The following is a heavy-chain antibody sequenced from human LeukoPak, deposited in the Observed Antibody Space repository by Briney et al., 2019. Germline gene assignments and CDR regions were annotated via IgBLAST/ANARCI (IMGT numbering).Heavy chain of an antibody. J-gene: IGHJ3*02. V-gene: IGHV3-74*01. Sequence: GRSLRLSCAASGFTFNDYAMHWVRQAPGKGLVWVSRINSDGSSTSYADSVKGRFTISRDNAKNTLYLQMNSLRAEDTAVYYCARSMVRGDIWGQGTMVTVSS. CDR3: ARSMVRGDI. CDR1: GFTFNDYA. CDR2: INSDGSST. D-gene: IGHD3-10*01.